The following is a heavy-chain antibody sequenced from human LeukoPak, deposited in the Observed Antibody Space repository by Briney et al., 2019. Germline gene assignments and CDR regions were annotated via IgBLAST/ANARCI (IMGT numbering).Heavy chain of an antibody. J-gene: IGHJ6*03. CDR3: ARRRTTGLSGYMDV. D-gene: IGHD1-14*01. CDR2: IYYDGST. V-gene: IGHV4-59*08. CDR1: RGSLSTYY. Sequence: SETLSLTCTVPRGSLSTYYWSWIWQTPEKGLWWMGYIYYDGSTNYNSSLKNRVTISLGTSKNQFSLQLSTVTSADTAVYYCARRRTTGLSGYMDVWGKGTTVTVSS.